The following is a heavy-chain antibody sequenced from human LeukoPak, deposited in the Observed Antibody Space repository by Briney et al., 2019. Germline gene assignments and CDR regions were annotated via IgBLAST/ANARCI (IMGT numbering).Heavy chain of an antibody. J-gene: IGHJ3*02. CDR3: ARRVLDCSSTSCYTGYAFDI. Sequence: TSETLSLPCTVSGGSISSSSYYWGWIRQPPGKGLEWIGSIYHSGSTYYNPSLKSRVTISVDTSKNQFSLKLSSVTAADTAVYYCARRVLDCSSTSCYTGYAFDIWGQGTMVTVSS. CDR1: GGSISSSSYY. CDR2: IYHSGST. D-gene: IGHD2-2*02. V-gene: IGHV4-39*07.